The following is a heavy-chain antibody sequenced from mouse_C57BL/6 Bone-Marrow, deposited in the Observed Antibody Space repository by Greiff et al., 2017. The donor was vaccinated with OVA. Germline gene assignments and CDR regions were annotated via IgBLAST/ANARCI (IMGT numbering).Heavy chain of an antibody. Sequence: VQLQQSGAELVRPGASVKLSCTASGFNIKDDYMHWVKQRPEQGLEWIGWIDPENGDTEYASKFQGKATIPADTSSNTAYLQLSSLTSEDTAVYYCTFYFFDYWGQGTTLTVSS. J-gene: IGHJ2*01. V-gene: IGHV14-4*01. CDR2: IDPENGDT. CDR1: GFNIKDDY. CDR3: TFYFFDY.